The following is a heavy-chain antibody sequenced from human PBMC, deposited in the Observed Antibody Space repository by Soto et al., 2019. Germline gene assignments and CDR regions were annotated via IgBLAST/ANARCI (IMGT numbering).Heavy chain of an antibody. Sequence: GSLRLSCAASGFTFSGYSMNWVRQAPGKGLEWVSSISSSSSYIYYADSVKGRFTISRDNAKNSLYLQMNSLRAEDTAVYYCARAIVVVPAASYYYYGMDVWGQGTTVTVSS. CDR3: ARAIVVVPAASYYYYGMDV. CDR1: GFTFSGYS. V-gene: IGHV3-21*01. J-gene: IGHJ6*02. D-gene: IGHD2-2*01. CDR2: ISSSSSYI.